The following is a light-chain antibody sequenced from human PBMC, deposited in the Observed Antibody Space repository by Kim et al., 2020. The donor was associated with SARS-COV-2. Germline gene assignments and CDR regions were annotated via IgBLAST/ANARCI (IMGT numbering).Light chain of an antibody. CDR1: RSNIGRNT. CDR3: ASWDDRLDGRV. CDR2: SNN. Sequence: VTLPCSGSRSNIGRNTVTWFQQFPGTAPKLLIFSNNRRPAGVPDRFSGSKSGTSASLAVSGLQSEDEADYYCASWDDRLDGRVFGGGTKLTVL. J-gene: IGLJ3*02. V-gene: IGLV1-44*01.